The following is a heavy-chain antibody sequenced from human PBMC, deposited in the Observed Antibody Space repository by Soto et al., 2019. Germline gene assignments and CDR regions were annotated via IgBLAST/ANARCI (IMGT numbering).Heavy chain of an antibody. CDR1: GGSFSGYY. D-gene: IGHD5-18*01. Sequence: QVQLQQWGAGLLKPSETLSLTCPVYGGSFSGYYWSWIRQPPGKGLEWIGEINHSGSTNYNPSLKSRVTISVDTSKNQFSLKLSSVTAADTAVYYCAREFGYSYAYYYMDVWGKGTTVTVSS. CDR2: INHSGST. J-gene: IGHJ6*03. V-gene: IGHV4-34*01. CDR3: AREFGYSYAYYYMDV.